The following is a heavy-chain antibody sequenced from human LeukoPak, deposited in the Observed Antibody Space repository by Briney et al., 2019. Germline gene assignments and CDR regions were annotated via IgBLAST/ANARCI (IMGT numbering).Heavy chain of an antibody. Sequence: PSETLSLTCTVSGGSISSYYWSWIRQPPGKGLEWIGYIYYSGSTNYNPSLKSRVTISVDTSKNQFSLKLSSVTAADTAVYYCAKDESAVGAAGYWGQGTLVTVSS. D-gene: IGHD1-26*01. J-gene: IGHJ4*02. V-gene: IGHV4-59*01. CDR1: GGSISSYY. CDR2: IYYSGST. CDR3: AKDESAVGAAGY.